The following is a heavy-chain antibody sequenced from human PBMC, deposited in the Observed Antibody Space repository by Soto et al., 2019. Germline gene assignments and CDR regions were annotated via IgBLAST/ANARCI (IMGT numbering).Heavy chain of an antibody. CDR1: GGSISSSSYY. CDR2: IYYSGST. CDR3: ARIAVAGTWVRWGRAFDFDY. V-gene: IGHV4-39*01. J-gene: IGHJ4*02. D-gene: IGHD6-19*01. Sequence: SETLSLTCTVSGGSISSSSYYWGWIRQPPGKGLEWIGSIYYSGSTYYNPSLKSRVTISVDTSKNQFSLKLSSVTAADTAVYYCARIAVAGTWVRWGRAFDFDYWGQGTLVTVSS.